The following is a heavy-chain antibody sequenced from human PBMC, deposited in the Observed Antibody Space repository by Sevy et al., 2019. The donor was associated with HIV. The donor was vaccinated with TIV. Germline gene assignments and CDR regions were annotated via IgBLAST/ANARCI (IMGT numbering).Heavy chain of an antibody. CDR2: ISSSSSYI. Sequence: GGSLRLSCAASGFTFSSYSMNWVRQAPGKGLEWVSSISSSSSYINYADSVKGRFTISRDNAKNSLYLQMNSLRAEDTAVYYCARDAITMDYYDSSGYYTLDAFDIWGQGTMVTVSS. D-gene: IGHD3-22*01. CDR3: ARDAITMDYYDSSGYYTLDAFDI. V-gene: IGHV3-21*01. CDR1: GFTFSSYS. J-gene: IGHJ3*02.